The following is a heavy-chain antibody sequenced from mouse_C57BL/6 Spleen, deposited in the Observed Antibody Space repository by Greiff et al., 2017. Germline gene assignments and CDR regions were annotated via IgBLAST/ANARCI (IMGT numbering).Heavy chain of an antibody. CDR2: IYIGNGYT. CDR3: ARDYDAMDY. CDR1: GYTFTSYG. J-gene: IGHJ4*01. Sequence: VQLKESGAELVRPGSSVKMSCKTSGYTFTSYGINWVKQRPGQGLEWIGYIYIGNGYTVYNEKFKGKATLTSDTSSRTAYMQLSSLTSENSAIYVSARDYDAMDYWGQGTSVTVSS. V-gene: IGHV1-58*01.